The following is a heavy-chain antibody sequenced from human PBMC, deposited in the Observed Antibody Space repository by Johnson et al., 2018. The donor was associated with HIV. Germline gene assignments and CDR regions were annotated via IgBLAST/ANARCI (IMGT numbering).Heavy chain of an antibody. Sequence: QVQLVESGGGVVQPGGSLRLSCAASGLTFSNYGSHWVRQAPGKGLEWVAFIRYDGSNKYYADSVKGRFTISRDNSKNTLYLQMNILKVEDTAVYYCARDKGRWFESAFKSWGQGTMVTVSS. CDR3: ARDKGRWFESAFKS. J-gene: IGHJ3*02. CDR2: IRYDGSNK. D-gene: IGHD3-10*01. CDR1: GLTFSNYG. V-gene: IGHV3-30*02.